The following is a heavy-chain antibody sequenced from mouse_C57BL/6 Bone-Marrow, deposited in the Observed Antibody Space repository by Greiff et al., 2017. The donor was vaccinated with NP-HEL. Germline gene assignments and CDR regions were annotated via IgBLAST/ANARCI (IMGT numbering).Heavy chain of an antibody. D-gene: IGHD2-1*01. CDR1: GYTFTDYY. J-gene: IGHJ2*01. V-gene: IGHV1-19*01. CDR3: ARNYRYYFDY. Sequence: EVKLQESGPVLVKPGASVKMSCKASGYTFTDYYMNWVKQSHGKSLEWIGVINPYNGGTSYNQKFKGKATLTVDKSSSTAYMELNSLTSEDSAVYYCARNYRYYFDYWGQGTTITVSS. CDR2: INPYNGGT.